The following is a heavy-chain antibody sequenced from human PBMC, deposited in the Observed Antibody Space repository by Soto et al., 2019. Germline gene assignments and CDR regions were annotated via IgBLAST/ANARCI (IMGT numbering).Heavy chain of an antibody. V-gene: IGHV4-30-2*06. J-gene: IGHJ6*02. CDR2: IYHSGDA. CDR3: ASSSKAVSFYALDG. D-gene: IGHD6-19*01. Sequence: QLQWSGSRLVKPSQTLSLSCTVSGGSISSAGYSWGWIRQSPGKDLEWIGYIYHSGDAFYNPSLKIRVTTSLDSSSKQCSLKLTSVNAADTPLYLCASSSKAVSFYALDGWRQGTTVGVSS. CDR1: GGSISSAGYS.